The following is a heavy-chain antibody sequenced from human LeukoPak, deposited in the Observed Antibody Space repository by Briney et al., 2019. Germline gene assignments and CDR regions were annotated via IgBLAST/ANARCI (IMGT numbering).Heavy chain of an antibody. J-gene: IGHJ4*02. D-gene: IGHD1-26*01. CDR2: ISSSGSGGNT. CDR3: VRGGAAYPFDY. Sequence: PGGSLRLSCTASGVTLSSYAMSWARQAPGKGLEWVSGISSSGSGGNTYYADSVKGRFTISRDHSKNTVYLQMNILRAEDTAVYYCVRGGAAYPFDYWGQGTLVTVSS. CDR1: GVTLSSYA. V-gene: IGHV3-23*01.